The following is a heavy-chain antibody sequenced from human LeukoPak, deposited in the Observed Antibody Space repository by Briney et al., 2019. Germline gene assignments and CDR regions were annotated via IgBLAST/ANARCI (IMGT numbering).Heavy chain of an antibody. V-gene: IGHV2-5*02. CDR2: IYCDDDK. J-gene: IGHJ4*02. CDR1: VFSLRTSGVG. CDR3: AHRRRYYDFWSGYDY. Sequence: SGAPLANPTQTRTLTYPFSVFSLRTSGVGVAWIRQPPGKALEWLALIYCDDDKRYSPSLKSRLTITKDTSKNQVVLTMNNMAPVDTATYYCAHRRRYYDFWSGYDYWGQGTLVTVSS. D-gene: IGHD3-3*01.